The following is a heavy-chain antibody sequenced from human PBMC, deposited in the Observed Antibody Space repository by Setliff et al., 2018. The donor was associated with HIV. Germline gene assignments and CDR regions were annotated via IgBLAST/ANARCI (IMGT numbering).Heavy chain of an antibody. CDR2: VSYSGAT. J-gene: IGHJ4*02. CDR1: GGSSIANTFA. Sequence: PSETLSLTCSVSGGSSIANTFASTWIRQSPGKGLEYIGDVSYSGATMYTNYNPSLESRVTVSEDTSRHQFSLKLTSVTADDTGIYYCARGHPFAYWGQGLPVTVSS. CDR3: ARGHPFAY. V-gene: IGHV4-39*07.